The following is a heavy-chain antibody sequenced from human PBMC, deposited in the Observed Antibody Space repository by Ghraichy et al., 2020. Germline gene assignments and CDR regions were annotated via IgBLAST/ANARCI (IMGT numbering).Heavy chain of an antibody. J-gene: IGHJ6*02. CDR3: ASGIAAAGTIGYYYYYGMDV. V-gene: IGHV4-34*01. CDR1: GGSFSGYY. D-gene: IGHD6-13*01. Sequence: SQTLSLTCAVYGGSFSGYYWSWIRQPPGKGLEWIGEINHSGSTNYNPSLKSRVTISVDTSKNQFSLKLSSVTAADTAVYYCASGIAAAGTIGYYYYYGMDVWGQGTTVTVSS. CDR2: INHSGST.